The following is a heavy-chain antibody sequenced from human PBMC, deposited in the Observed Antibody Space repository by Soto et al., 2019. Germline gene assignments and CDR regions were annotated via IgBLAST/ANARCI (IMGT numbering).Heavy chain of an antibody. CDR2: INPSGGST. D-gene: IGHD2-15*01. J-gene: IGHJ6*02. CDR3: ARDGGYCSGGSCNCHPTNYYYGMDV. Sequence: ASVKVSCKASGYTFTSYYMHWVRQAPGQGLEWMGIINPSGGSTSYAQKFQGRVTMTRDTSTSTVYMELSSLRSEDTAVYYCARDGGYCSGGSCNCHPTNYYYGMDVWGQGTTVTVSS. V-gene: IGHV1-46*01. CDR1: GYTFTSYY.